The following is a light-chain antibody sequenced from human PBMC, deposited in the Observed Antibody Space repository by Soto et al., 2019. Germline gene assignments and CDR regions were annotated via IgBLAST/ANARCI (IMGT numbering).Light chain of an antibody. J-gene: IGKJ1*01. CDR1: QSVNNN. CDR3: QQSNNWPKT. Sequence: EIVMTQSPDTLSVSPGETATLSCRASQSVNNNLAWYQQQPGQAPRLLISDASTRAAGLPARFSGSGSGTEFTLTISSLQSEDFAVYYCQQSNNWPKTFGQGTKVEIK. CDR2: DAS. V-gene: IGKV3-15*01.